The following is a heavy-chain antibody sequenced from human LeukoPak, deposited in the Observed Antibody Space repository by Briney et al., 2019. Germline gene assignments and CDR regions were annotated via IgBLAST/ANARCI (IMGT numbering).Heavy chain of an antibody. CDR2: INHSGST. D-gene: IGHD2-15*01. Sequence: PSETLSLTCAVYGGSFSGYYWSWIRQPPGKGLEWIGEINHSGSTNYNPSLKSRVTISVDTSKKQFSLKLSSVTAADTAVYYCARGGGYCSGGSCLGGYFQHWGQGTLVTVSS. CDR3: ARGGGYCSGGSCLGGYFQH. J-gene: IGHJ1*01. CDR1: GGSFSGYY. V-gene: IGHV4-34*01.